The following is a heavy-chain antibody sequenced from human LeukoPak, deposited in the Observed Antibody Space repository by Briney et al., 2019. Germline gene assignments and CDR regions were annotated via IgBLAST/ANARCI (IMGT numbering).Heavy chain of an antibody. CDR1: GFSFSTYA. CDR2: IKSKTDGGTT. CDR3: TTGGTTYGDY. J-gene: IGHJ4*02. Sequence: GGSLRLSCAAFGFSFSTYAMTWVRQAPGKGLEWVGRIKSKTDGGTTDYAAPVKGRFTISRDDSKDTLYLQMNSLKTEDTAVYYCTTGGTTYGDYWGQGTLVTVSS. V-gene: IGHV3-15*01. D-gene: IGHD3-10*01.